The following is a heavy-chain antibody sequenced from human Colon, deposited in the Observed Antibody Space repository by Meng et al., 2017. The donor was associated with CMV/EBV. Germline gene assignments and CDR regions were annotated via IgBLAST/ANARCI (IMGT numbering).Heavy chain of an antibody. Sequence: SVKVSCKASGGTLSIYAINWVRQAPGQGLEWMGGIIPMFGRTNYAEKFQGRVSIATDESTSTVYMELSSLRSEDTAVYYCARGSGYYDSGEGSYYYYYGLDVWGQGTTVTVSS. CDR3: ARGSGYYDSGEGSYYYYYGLDV. D-gene: IGHD3-22*01. CDR2: IIPMFGRT. V-gene: IGHV1-69*05. CDR1: GGTLSIYA. J-gene: IGHJ6*02.